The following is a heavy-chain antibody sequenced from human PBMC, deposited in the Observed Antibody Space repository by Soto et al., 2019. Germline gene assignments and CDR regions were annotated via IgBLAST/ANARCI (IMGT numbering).Heavy chain of an antibody. V-gene: IGHV1-18*01. J-gene: IGHJ5*02. Sequence: GASVKVSCKASGYTFTSYGISWVRQAPGQGLEWMGWISAYNGNTNYAQKLQGRVTMTTDTSTSTAYMELRSLRSDDTAVYYCAREGTLGYCSSTRCYIDWFDPWGQGTLVTVSS. CDR1: GYTFTSYG. CDR3: AREGTLGYCSSTRCYIDWFDP. CDR2: ISAYNGNT. D-gene: IGHD2-2*02.